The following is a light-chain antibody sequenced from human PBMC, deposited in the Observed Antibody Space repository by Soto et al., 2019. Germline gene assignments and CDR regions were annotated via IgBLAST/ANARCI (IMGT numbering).Light chain of an antibody. J-gene: IGKJ4*01. Sequence: DIVMTQSPDSLAVSLGERATINCKSSQSVLYNSNNKNFLAWYQQKLGQPPKLLIYWASTRESGVPDRFSGSGSGTDFTLTISSLQAEDVAVYYGQQYYGSPVTFGGGTKVEIK. CDR3: QQYYGSPVT. CDR1: QSVLYNSNNKNF. V-gene: IGKV4-1*01. CDR2: WAS.